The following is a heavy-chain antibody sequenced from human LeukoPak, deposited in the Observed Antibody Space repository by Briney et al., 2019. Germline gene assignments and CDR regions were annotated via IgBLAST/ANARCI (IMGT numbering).Heavy chain of an antibody. Sequence: SVKVSCKASGGTFSSYAISGVRHAPGQGLEWMAGIIPIFGRANYAQKFQGRVTITADESTSTAYMELSSLRSEDTAVYYCARDLPITMIVGDAFDIWGQGTMVTVSS. V-gene: IGHV1-69*01. J-gene: IGHJ3*02. CDR2: IIPIFGRA. CDR3: ARDLPITMIVGDAFDI. D-gene: IGHD3-22*01. CDR1: GGTFSSYA.